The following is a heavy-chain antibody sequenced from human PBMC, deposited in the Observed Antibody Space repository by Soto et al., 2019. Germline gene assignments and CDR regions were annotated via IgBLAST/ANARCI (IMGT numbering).Heavy chain of an antibody. D-gene: IGHD2-15*01. CDR2: IIPIFGTA. J-gene: IGHJ6*02. CDR1: GGTFSSYA. V-gene: IGHV1-69*13. CDR3: ARDPMKLGYCSGGSCYAKNYYYYYGMDV. Sequence: ASLKVSCKTSGGTFSSYAISWVRQAPGQGLEWMGGIIPIFGTANYAQKFQGRVTITADESTSTAYMELSSLRSEDTAVYYCARDPMKLGYCSGGSCYAKNYYYYYGMDVSGQGTTVTVSS.